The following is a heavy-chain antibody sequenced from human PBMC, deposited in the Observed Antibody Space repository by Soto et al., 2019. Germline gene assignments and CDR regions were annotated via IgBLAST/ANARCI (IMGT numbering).Heavy chain of an antibody. D-gene: IGHD3-10*01. CDR1: GYSFTSYW. J-gene: IGHJ3*02. V-gene: IGHV5-51*01. Sequence: PGESLKISCKGSGYSFTSYWIGWVRQMPGKGLEWMGIIYPGDSDTRYSPSFQGQVTISVDTSKNQFSLKLSSVTAADTAVYYCARIRFGELEHDAFDIWGQGTMVTVSS. CDR3: ARIRFGELEHDAFDI. CDR2: IYPGDSDT.